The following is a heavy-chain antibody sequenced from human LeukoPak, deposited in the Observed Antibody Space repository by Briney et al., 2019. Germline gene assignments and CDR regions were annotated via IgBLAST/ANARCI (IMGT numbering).Heavy chain of an antibody. CDR1: GYTFTSYG. J-gene: IGHJ5*02. D-gene: IGHD6-13*01. Sequence: GASVTVSCKASGYTFTSYGISWVRQAPGQGLEWMGWISAYNGNTNYAQKLQGRVTMTTDTSTSTAYMELRSLRSDDTAVYYCARVGSSSWYVSNWFDPWGQGTLVTVSS. V-gene: IGHV1-18*01. CDR3: ARVGSSSWYVSNWFDP. CDR2: ISAYNGNT.